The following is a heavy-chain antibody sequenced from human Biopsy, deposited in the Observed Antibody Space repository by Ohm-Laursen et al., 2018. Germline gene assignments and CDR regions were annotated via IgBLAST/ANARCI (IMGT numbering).Heavy chain of an antibody. J-gene: IGHJ4*02. V-gene: IGHV1-2*02. D-gene: IGHD6-19*01. Sequence: ASVKVSCNASGFSFTGYYIHWVRQAPGQGLEWMGWISPKSGGTNYAQKFQGNITMTKNTSMSTAYMEISRLRSDDTAVYYCALQSVAQMKNFDYWGQGTLVTVSS. CDR1: GFSFTGYY. CDR3: ALQSVAQMKNFDY. CDR2: ISPKSGGT.